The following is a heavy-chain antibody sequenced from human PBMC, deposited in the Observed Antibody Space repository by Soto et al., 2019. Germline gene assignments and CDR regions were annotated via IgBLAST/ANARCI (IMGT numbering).Heavy chain of an antibody. CDR1: GFSVTNNY. CDR3: ARGRGSTGYLGREHYFDY. D-gene: IGHD2-2*01. V-gene: IGHV3-66*01. J-gene: IGHJ4*02. CDR2: IDIGGNT. Sequence: EVQVVESGGGFVQPGGSLRLSCAASGFSVTNNYMNWVRQAPGKGLEWVSIIDIGGNTYYEDSVKNRFTISRDNSRNTLYLHMDSLRAEDTAVYYCARGRGSTGYLGREHYFDYWGQGALVTVSP.